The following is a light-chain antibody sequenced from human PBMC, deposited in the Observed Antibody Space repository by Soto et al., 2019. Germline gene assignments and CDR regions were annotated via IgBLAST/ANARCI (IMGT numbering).Light chain of an antibody. Sequence: DIQMTQSPSSLSASVGNRVTITCRASQSISTYLNWYQQKPGKAPNLLIYYASRVRSGVPSRLSGSGGGTDFTLSISSVQADDFSTYFCQQRYRDPCTFGQGTQLEI. V-gene: IGKV1-39*01. CDR1: QSISTY. CDR3: QQRYRDPCT. CDR2: YAS. J-gene: IGKJ5*01.